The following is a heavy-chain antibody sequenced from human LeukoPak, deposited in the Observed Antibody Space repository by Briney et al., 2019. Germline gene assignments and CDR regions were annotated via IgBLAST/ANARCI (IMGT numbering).Heavy chain of an antibody. CDR3: ARCLDVYYDSSGLDY. Sequence: PSETLSLTCAVSGGSISSSNWWSWVRQPPGKGLEWIGEIYHSGSTNYIPSLKSRVTISVDKSKNQFSLKLSSVTAADTAVYYCARCLDVYYDSSGLDYWGQGTLVTVSS. D-gene: IGHD3-22*01. CDR1: GGSISSSNW. CDR2: IYHSGST. J-gene: IGHJ4*02. V-gene: IGHV4-4*02.